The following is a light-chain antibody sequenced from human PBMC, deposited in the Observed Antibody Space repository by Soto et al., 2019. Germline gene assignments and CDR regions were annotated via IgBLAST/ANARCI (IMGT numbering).Light chain of an antibody. CDR2: GAS. Sequence: EIVITQSPANLSVCPGERANLSCRARKSVRSNLDWYRQTPGQAPRLLIYGASTRETGIRAKFIGRGSGTECTPAISSLQSEDVAVYYCQQYRTWTRTFGQGTQVDIK. CDR1: KSVRSN. V-gene: IGKV3D-15*01. J-gene: IGKJ1*01. CDR3: QQYRTWTRT.